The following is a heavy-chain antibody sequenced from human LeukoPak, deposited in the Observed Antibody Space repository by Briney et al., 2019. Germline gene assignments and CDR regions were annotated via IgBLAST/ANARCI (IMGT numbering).Heavy chain of an antibody. Sequence: PGGSLRLSCAASGFTFSSYEMNWVRQAPGKGLEWVTVISSSSRYIYYADSVEGRFTISRDNAKNSLYLQMNSLRAEDTAVYYCARDGKFAYYYYYYMDVWGKGTTVTVSS. CDR1: GFTFSSYE. CDR3: ARDGKFAYYYYYYMDV. CDR2: ISSSSRYI. V-gene: IGHV3-21*01. J-gene: IGHJ6*03.